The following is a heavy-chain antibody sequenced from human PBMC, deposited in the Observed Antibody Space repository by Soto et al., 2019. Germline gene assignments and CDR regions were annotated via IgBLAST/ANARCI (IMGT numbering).Heavy chain of an antibody. V-gene: IGHV4-39*01. CDR2: IYYSGST. D-gene: IGHD6-19*01. J-gene: IGHJ5*02. CDR3: ARHIPIAVAGRRDNWFDP. CDR1: GGSISSSSYY. Sequence: SETLSLTCTVSGGSISSSSYYWGWIRQPPGKGLEWIGSIYYSGSTYYNPSLKSRVTISVDTSKNQFSLKLSSVTAADTAVYYCARHIPIAVAGRRDNWFDPWGQGTLVTVSS.